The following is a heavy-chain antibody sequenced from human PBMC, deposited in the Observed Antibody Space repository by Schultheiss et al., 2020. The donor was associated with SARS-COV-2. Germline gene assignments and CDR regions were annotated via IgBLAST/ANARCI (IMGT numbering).Heavy chain of an antibody. J-gene: IGHJ4*02. CDR1: GFTFSSYA. Sequence: GESLKISCAASGFTFSSYAMSWVRQAPGKGLVWVSRINSDGSSTNYADSVKGRFTISRDNAKNSLYLQMNSLRAEDTAVYYCAKDGAIAAAGSWGQGTLVTVSS. V-gene: IGHV3-74*01. D-gene: IGHD6-13*01. CDR2: INSDGSST. CDR3: AKDGAIAAAGS.